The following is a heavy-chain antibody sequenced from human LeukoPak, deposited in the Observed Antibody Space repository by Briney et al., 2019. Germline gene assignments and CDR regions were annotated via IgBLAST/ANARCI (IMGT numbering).Heavy chain of an antibody. Sequence: PSETLSLTCTVSGGSISSYYWSWIRQPPGKGLEWIGYIYYSGSTNYNPSLKSRVTISVDTSKNQFSLKLSSVTAADTAVYYCARAYYDSSGYYYYYYYYMDVRGKGTTVTVSS. CDR2: IYYSGST. CDR1: GGSISSYY. CDR3: ARAYYDSSGYYYYYYYYMDV. D-gene: IGHD3-22*01. J-gene: IGHJ6*03. V-gene: IGHV4-59*01.